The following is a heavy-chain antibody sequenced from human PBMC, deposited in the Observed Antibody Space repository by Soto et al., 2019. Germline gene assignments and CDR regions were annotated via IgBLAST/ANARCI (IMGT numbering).Heavy chain of an antibody. D-gene: IGHD2-8*02. CDR3: ARDKITGLFEY. Sequence: SETLSLTYAVDGGSFRGYYWTWIRQPPGTGLEWIGEINHSGSTNYNPSLKSRVTISVDTSKNQFSLKLTSVTAADTAVYYCARDKITGLFEYWGQGTLVTVSS. V-gene: IGHV4-34*01. CDR1: GGSFRGYY. CDR2: INHSGST. J-gene: IGHJ4*02.